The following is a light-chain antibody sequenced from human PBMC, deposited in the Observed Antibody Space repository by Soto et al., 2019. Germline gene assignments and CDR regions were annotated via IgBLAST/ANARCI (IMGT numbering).Light chain of an antibody. V-gene: IGKV3-15*01. Sequence: IVMTQTPATLSVSPGERATLSCRASPSVSSNLAWYQQKPAQAPRLLIYGASTRATGISARFSGSWSGTEWTRTIISLQSENIVIYYVQQNNNWPITFGQGTRLESK. CDR3: QQNNNWPIT. J-gene: IGKJ5*01. CDR1: PSVSSN. CDR2: GAS.